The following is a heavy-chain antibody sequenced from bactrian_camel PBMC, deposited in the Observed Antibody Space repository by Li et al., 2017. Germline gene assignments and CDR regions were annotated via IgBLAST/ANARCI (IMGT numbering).Heavy chain of an antibody. J-gene: IGHJ4*01. V-gene: IGHV3S31*01. CDR1: TFTLSSRA. D-gene: IGHD2*01. CDR2: INSGGGST. CDR3: AANKPPCYYSETLAAQADDFNH. Sequence: VQLVESGGGLVEPGGSLRLSCASSTFTLSSRAMGWVRQAPGKEVEWVSAINSGGGSTYYADAVKGRFTIYKDTAKNTLYLQMDNLKPEDTAMYYCAANKPPCYYSETLAAQADDFNHWGQGTQVTVS.